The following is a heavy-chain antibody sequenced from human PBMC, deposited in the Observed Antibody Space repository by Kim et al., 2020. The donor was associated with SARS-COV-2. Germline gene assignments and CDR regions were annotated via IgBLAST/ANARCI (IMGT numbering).Heavy chain of an antibody. V-gene: IGHV3-21*01. J-gene: IGHJ6*02. CDR2: ISSSSSYI. Sequence: GGSLRLSCAASGFTFSSYSMNWVRQAPGKGLEWVSSISSSSSYIYYADSVKGRFTISRDNAKNSLYLQMNSLRAEDTAVYYCARVPSYYGSGSYYNVYYYYYGMDVWGQGTTVTVSS. CDR1: GFTFSSYS. CDR3: ARVPSYYGSGSYYNVYYYYYGMDV. D-gene: IGHD3-10*01.